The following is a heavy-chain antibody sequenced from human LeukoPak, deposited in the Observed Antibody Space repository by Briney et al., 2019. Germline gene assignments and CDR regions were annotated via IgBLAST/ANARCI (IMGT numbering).Heavy chain of an antibody. D-gene: IGHD3-22*01. CDR1: GFTFSNAR. Sequence: GGSLRLSCATSGFTFSNARMNWVRQAPGKGLEWVGRIRSNSDGGTIDYAAPVKGRFTLSRDDSKTTLYLQMNSLQTEDTAVYYCATDFYDSTWGQGTLVTVSS. CDR3: ATDFYDST. V-gene: IGHV3-15*07. J-gene: IGHJ5*02. CDR2: IRSNSDGGTI.